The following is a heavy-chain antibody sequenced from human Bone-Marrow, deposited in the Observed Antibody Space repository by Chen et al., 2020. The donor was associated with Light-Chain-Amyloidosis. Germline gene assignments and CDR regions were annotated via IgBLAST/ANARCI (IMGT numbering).Heavy chain of an antibody. CDR1: GFSLNNAGMG. Sequence: QVTLKESGPVLVKPTETLTLTCTVSGFSLNNAGMGVSWIRQPPGKALEWLAHIFSNDQEVYSTSLKNRLTISKDTSKSQVVLTVARVDPVDTATYFCARIQDGGRRYYSHGMDVWGQGTTVTVSS. D-gene: IGHD3-16*01. J-gene: IGHJ6*02. V-gene: IGHV2-26*01. CDR3: ARIQDGGRRYYSHGMDV. CDR2: IFSNDQE.